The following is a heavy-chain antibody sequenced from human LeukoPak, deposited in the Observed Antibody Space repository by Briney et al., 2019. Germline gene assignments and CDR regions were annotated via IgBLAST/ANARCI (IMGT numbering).Heavy chain of an antibody. Sequence: SETLSLTCTVSGGSISSYYWSWIRQPPGKGLEWIGYIYYSGSTNYNPSLKSRVTISVDTSKNQSSLKLSSVTAADTAVYYCARGGYYYGSGSYFGIIGWFDPWGQGTLVTVSS. CDR2: IYYSGST. CDR1: GGSISSYY. D-gene: IGHD3-10*01. CDR3: ARGGYYYGSGSYFGIIGWFDP. J-gene: IGHJ5*02. V-gene: IGHV4-59*01.